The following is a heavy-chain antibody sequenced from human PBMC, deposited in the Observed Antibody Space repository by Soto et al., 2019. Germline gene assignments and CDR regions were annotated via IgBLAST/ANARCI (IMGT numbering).Heavy chain of an antibody. CDR1: CYTFTSYG. D-gene: IGHD3-9*01. J-gene: IGHJ4*02. V-gene: IGHV1-69*13. Sequence: EASGKVSCKASCYTFTSYGIRLVRHSGGQWLECMLGIIPIFGTANYAQKFQGRVTITADESTSTAYMELSSLRSEDTAVYYCANFRPNYDILTGPREYYFEYWGQGTLVTVSS. CDR2: IIPIFGTA. CDR3: ANFRPNYDILTGPREYYFEY.